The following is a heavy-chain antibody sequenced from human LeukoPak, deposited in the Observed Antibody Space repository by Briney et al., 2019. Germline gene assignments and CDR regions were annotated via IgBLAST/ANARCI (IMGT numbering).Heavy chain of an antibody. CDR1: GYTFTIYG. J-gene: IGHJ1*01. CDR2: ISAYNGNT. CDR3: ARDRKQWLVQPEYFQH. D-gene: IGHD6-19*01. Sequence: ASVKVSCKAPGYTFTIYGISWVRQAPGQGLEWMGWISAYNGNTNYAQKLQGRVTMTTDTSTSTAYMELRSLRSDDTAVYYCARDRKQWLVQPEYFQHWGQGTLVTVSS. V-gene: IGHV1-18*01.